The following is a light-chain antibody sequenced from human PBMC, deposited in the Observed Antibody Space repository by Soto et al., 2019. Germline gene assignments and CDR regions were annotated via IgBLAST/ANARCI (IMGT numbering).Light chain of an antibody. V-gene: IGKV1-39*01. Sequence: DIQMTQSPSSLSAAVGDRVTITCRASQSISSYLNWYQQKPGKAPNLLIYTTSSLQSGVPSRFSGSGSGTDFTLTISSLQPEDFATYYCQQSYSTPRTFGQGPKVEVK. CDR2: TTS. J-gene: IGKJ1*01. CDR1: QSISSY. CDR3: QQSYSTPRT.